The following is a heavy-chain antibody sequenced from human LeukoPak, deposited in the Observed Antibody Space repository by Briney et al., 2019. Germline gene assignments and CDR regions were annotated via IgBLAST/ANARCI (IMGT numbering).Heavy chain of an antibody. V-gene: IGHV4-59*08. J-gene: IGHJ4*02. D-gene: IGHD6-19*01. CDR1: RCPISSYY. Sequence: SETLSLTCTVSRCPISSYYWSWIRQPPGKGLEWIGHNSYSGSTNYNPSLNSRVTISVDTSKNQSSLKLSSVTAADTAVYYCASLYSSALYSLVGWGQGTLVTVSS. CDR3: ASLYSSALYSLVG. CDR2: NSYSGST.